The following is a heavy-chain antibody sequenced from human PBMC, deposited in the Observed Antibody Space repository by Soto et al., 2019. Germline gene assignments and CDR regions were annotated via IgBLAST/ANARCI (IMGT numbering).Heavy chain of an antibody. D-gene: IGHD2-2*01. CDR2: IWYDGSNK. CDR1: GFTFSSYG. V-gene: IGHV3-33*01. J-gene: IGHJ6*02. Sequence: GGSLRLSCAASGFTFSSYGMHWVRQAPGKGLEWVAVIWYDGSNKYYADSVKGRFTISRDNSKNTLYLQMNSLRAEDTAVYYWARVQGVPAAMTGYYYHYGMDVWGQGTTVTVSS. CDR3: ARVQGVPAAMTGYYYHYGMDV.